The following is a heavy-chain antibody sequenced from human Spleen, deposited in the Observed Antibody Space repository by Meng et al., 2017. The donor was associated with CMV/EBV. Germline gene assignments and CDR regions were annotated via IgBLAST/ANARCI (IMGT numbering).Heavy chain of an antibody. Sequence: GESLKISYAASGFTVSSNYMSWVRQAPGKGLEWVSVIYSGGSTYYADSVKGRFTISRDNSKNTLYLQMNSLRAEDTAVYYCARDRPETALDAFEIWGQGTLVTVSS. CDR2: IYSGGST. CDR1: GFTVSSNY. CDR3: ARDRPETALDAFEI. V-gene: IGHV3-66*02. J-gene: IGHJ3*02.